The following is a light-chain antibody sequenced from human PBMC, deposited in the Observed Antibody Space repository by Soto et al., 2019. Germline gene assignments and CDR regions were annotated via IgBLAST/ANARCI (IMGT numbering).Light chain of an antibody. CDR2: DVT. CDR1: SSDVGGYNY. J-gene: IGLJ1*01. V-gene: IGLV2-14*01. Sequence: QSVLTQPASVSGSPGQSITISCTGASSDVGGYNYVSWYQQHPVKAPKLMIYDVTNRPSGVSDRFPGSKSGNTASLTISGLQAEDEADYDCSSYTSSSTPYVFGTGTKVTVL. CDR3: SSYTSSSTPYV.